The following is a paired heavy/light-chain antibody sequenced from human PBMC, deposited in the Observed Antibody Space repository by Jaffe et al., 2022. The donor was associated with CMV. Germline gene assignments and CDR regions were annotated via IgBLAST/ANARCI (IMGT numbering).Heavy chain of an antibody. CDR3: ATDFRGDGYNLYHHYTMDV. D-gene: IGHD1-1*01. V-gene: IGHV1-69*06. CDR1: GDSFTDYA. CDR2: IIPMFGTG. Sequence: QVQLAQSGAEVTKPGSSVKVSCRASGDSFTDYAISWVRQAPGQGLEWLGGIIPMFGTGTHAPKFNGRVTLSADKSTGVAYMELTRLRSDDTAVYYCATDFRGDGYNLYHHYTMDVWGQGTTVTVSS. J-gene: IGHJ6*02.
Light chain of an antibody. V-gene: IGKV2-30*02. CDR3: MQGTHWPPT. J-gene: IGKJ1*01. CDR1: ESLVHRDGNTY. CDR2: TVS. Sequence: DVVMTQSPLSLPVTLGQPASISCRSSESLVHRDGNTYIHWFQQRPGQSPRRLIYTVSYRDSGVPDRFSGSGSGVDFTLKIARVEAEDVGFYYCMQGTHWPPTFGQGTKVEIK.